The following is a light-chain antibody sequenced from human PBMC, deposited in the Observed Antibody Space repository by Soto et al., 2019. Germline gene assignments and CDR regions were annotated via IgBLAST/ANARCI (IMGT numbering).Light chain of an antibody. V-gene: IGLV2-8*01. CDR1: SSDVGGYNY. CDR3: SSYAGSNNFV. Sequence: QSVLTQPPSASGSPGQSVTISCTGTSSDVGGYNYVSWYQQHPGKAPKLMIYEVSKRPSGVPDRFSGSKSGNTASPTVSGLQAEDEADYYCSSYAGSNNFVFGGGTKLTVL. CDR2: EVS. J-gene: IGLJ2*01.